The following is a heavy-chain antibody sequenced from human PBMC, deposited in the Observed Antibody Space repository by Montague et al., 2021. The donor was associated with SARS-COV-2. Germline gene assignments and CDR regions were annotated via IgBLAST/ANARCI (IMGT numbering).Heavy chain of an antibody. CDR1: GGSISSYY. CDR3: ARRDGYCSSTRCPHWFDP. Sequence: SETLSLTCTVSGGSISSYYWSWIRQPPGKGLQWIGYMSYGESTNYNPPLKSRVTISVDMSKNQHSLKEHSVTAADTAVYYCARRDGYCSSTRCPHWFDPWGQGTLVTVSS. D-gene: IGHD2-2*01. J-gene: IGHJ5*02. V-gene: IGHV4-59*01. CDR2: MSYGEST.